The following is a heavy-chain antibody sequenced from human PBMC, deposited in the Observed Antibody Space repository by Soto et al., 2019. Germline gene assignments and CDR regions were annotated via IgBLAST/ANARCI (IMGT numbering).Heavy chain of an antibody. CDR1: GASISRGAFY. D-gene: IGHD3-10*01. CDR2: TYYSGET. V-gene: IGHV4-31*03. Sequence: SETLSLTCTVSGASISRGAFYWSWVRQHLGKGLEWIGNTYYSGETHYNPPLKSRLTISVDASKNQLSLKLTSVTAADTAVYYCARGSFPGATVLGYWGPGTLVTVSS. J-gene: IGHJ4*02. CDR3: ARGSFPGATVLGY.